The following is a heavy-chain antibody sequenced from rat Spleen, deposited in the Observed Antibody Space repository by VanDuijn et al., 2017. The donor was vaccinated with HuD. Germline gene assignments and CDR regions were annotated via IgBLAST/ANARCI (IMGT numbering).Heavy chain of an antibody. CDR1: GFSPTSNS. CDR3: ARANRDSYAHFDY. V-gene: IGHV2-1*01. Sequence: QVQLKESGPGLVQPSQTLSLTCSVSGFSPTSNSVHWLRQPPGRGLEWMGGIWTGGSTAYNSLLKSRLSITRDISKSQVFLKMNRLPTEDTATYSCARANRDSYAHFDYWGQGVMVTVSS. CDR2: IWTGGST. J-gene: IGHJ2*01. D-gene: IGHD1-12*01.